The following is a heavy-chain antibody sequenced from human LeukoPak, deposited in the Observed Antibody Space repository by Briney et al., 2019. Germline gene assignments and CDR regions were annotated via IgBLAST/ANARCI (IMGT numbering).Heavy chain of an antibody. V-gene: IGHV1-2*02. D-gene: IGHD6-6*01. CDR1: GYTFTGYY. CDR2: ISPNSGGT. Sequence: ASVKVSCKASGYTFTGYYMHWVRQAPGQGLEWMGWISPNSGGTNYAQKFQGRVTMTRDTSISTAYMELSRLRSDDTAVYYCAREEVEEYSSSSDPSYAFDIWGQGTMVTVSS. J-gene: IGHJ3*02. CDR3: AREEVEEYSSSSDPSYAFDI.